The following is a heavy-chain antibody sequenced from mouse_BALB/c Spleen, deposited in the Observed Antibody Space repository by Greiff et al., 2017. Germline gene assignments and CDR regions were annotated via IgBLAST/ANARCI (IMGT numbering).Heavy chain of an antibody. CDR2: IDPSDSYT. Sequence: QVHVKQPGAELVKPGASVKLSCKASGYTFTSYWMHWVKQRPGQGLEWIGEIDPSDSYTNYNQKFKGKATLTVDKSSSTAYMQLSSLTSEDSAVYYCARSVYDGYYGYAMDYWGQGTSVTVSS. CDR3: ARSVYDGYYGYAMDY. J-gene: IGHJ4*01. CDR1: GYTFTSYW. D-gene: IGHD2-3*01. V-gene: IGHV1-69*02.